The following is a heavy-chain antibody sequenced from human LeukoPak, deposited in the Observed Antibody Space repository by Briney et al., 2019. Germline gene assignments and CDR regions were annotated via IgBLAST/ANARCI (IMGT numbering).Heavy chain of an antibody. CDR1: GFTFSSYS. J-gene: IGHJ4*02. V-gene: IGHV3-21*01. CDR3: ATDYDFWSGYYLDY. CDR2: ISSSSSYI. D-gene: IGHD3-3*01. Sequence: GGSLRLSCAASGFTFSSYSMNWVRQAPGKGLEWVSSISSSSSYIYYADSVKGRFTISRDNAKNSLYLQMNSLRAEDTAVYYCATDYDFWSGYYLDYWGQGTLVTVSS.